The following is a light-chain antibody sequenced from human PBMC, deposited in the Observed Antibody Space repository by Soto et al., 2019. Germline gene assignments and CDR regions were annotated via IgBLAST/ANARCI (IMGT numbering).Light chain of an antibody. J-gene: IGKJ4*01. CDR1: QNISPW. V-gene: IGKV1-5*03. Sequence: IQLTQFPSTLSASVGDIVTITCRASQNISPWLAWYQHRPGKAPKLLIYKASTLESEVPSRFSGSGSGAEFTLAISSLQPEDSATYYCQQYNMYSFTFGGGTKVELK. CDR3: QQYNMYSFT. CDR2: KAS.